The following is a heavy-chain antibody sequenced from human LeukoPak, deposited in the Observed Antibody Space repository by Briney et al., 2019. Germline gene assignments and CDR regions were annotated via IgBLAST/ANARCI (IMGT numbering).Heavy chain of an antibody. CDR2: ISSSSSYI. Sequence: GGSLRLSCAASGFTFSSYSMNWVRQAPGKGLEWVSSISSSSSYIYYADSVKGRFTISRDNAKNSLYLQMNSLRAEDTAVYYCARASLYGDYYXGMDVWGQGTTVTVSS. J-gene: IGHJ6*02. CDR3: ARASLYGDYYXGMDV. D-gene: IGHD4-17*01. V-gene: IGHV3-21*01. CDR1: GFTFSSYS.